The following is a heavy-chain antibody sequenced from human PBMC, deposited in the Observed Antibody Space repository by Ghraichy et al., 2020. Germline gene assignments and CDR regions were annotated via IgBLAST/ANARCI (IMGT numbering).Heavy chain of an antibody. V-gene: IGHV1-46*01. J-gene: IGHJ5*02. D-gene: IGHD4-11*01. CDR3: ARGGVVELPGAIADYSSFDP. Sequence: ASVKVSCKASGYTFINYYVHWVRQAPGHGLEWMAVINPTSGRTGYAENFQDRVTVTRDTSTSTVYMDLNSLTSEDTAIYYCARGGVVELPGAIADYSSFDPWGRGTLVSVSS. CDR1: GYTFINYY. CDR2: INPTSGRT.